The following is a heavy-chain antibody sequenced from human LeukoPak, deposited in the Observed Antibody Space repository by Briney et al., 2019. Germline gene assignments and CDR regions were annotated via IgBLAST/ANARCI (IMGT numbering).Heavy chain of an antibody. D-gene: IGHD5-12*01. CDR2: INSDGSNT. Sequence: GGSLRLSCAASGFTFSNYWMHWVRQGPGKGLVWVSRINSDGSNTACADSVKGRFTISRDNAKNTLSLQMNSLRAEDTAVYYCARGYAGGYFDLWGRGTLVTVSS. V-gene: IGHV3-74*01. CDR3: ARGYAGGYFDL. J-gene: IGHJ2*01. CDR1: GFTFSNYW.